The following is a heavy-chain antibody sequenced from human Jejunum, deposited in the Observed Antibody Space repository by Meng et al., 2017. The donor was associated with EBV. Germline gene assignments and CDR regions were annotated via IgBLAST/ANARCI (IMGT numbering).Heavy chain of an antibody. V-gene: IGHV3-74*03. CDR3: SRDLAGSDDY. CDR2: INEDGTTT. D-gene: IGHD1-14*01. CDR1: EFTLSSYW. Sequence: EVQLVESGGALVQPGGSLRHSCAASEFTLSSYWMHWVRQAPGKGLLWVSRINEDGTTTTYADSVKGRFTISRDNAKNTLYLQMNSLRAEDTAVYYCSRDLAGSDDYWGQGTLVTVSS. J-gene: IGHJ4*02.